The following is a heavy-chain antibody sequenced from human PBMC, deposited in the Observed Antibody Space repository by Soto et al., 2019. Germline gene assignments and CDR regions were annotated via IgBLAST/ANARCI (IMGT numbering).Heavy chain of an antibody. V-gene: IGHV3-23*01. CDR3: AKVGGYQLLLGSIHMDV. Sequence: GGSLRLSCAASGFTFSSYAMSWVRQAPGKGLEWVSAISGSGGSTYYADSVKGRFTISRDNSKNTLYLQMNSLRAEDTAVYYCAKVGGYQLLLGSIHMDVWGKGTTVTVSS. J-gene: IGHJ6*03. D-gene: IGHD2-2*01. CDR2: ISGSGGST. CDR1: GFTFSSYA.